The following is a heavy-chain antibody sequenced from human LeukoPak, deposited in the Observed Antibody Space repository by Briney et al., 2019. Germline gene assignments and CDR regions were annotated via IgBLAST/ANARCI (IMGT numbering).Heavy chain of an antibody. V-gene: IGHV4-59*08. CDR3: ARLVTGSGWAYYFDY. J-gene: IGHJ4*02. CDR1: GGSISSYY. D-gene: IGHD6-19*01. Sequence: PSETLSLTCTVSGGSISSYYWSWIRQPPGKGLEWIGYFYYSGSTNYNPSLKSRVTIPVDTSKNQFSLKLSSVTAADTAVYYCARLVTGSGWAYYFDYWGQGTLVTVSS. CDR2: FYYSGST.